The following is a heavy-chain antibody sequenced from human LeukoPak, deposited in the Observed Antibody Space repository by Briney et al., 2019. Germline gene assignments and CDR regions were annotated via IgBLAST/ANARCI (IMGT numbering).Heavy chain of an antibody. CDR3: ARDYYGPGSYQDY. D-gene: IGHD3-10*01. Sequence: ASMKVSCKASGYTFTGYYMHWVRQAPGQGLEWMGWINPNSGGTNYAQKFQGRVTMTRDTSISTAYMELSRLRSDDTAVYYCARDYYGPGSYQDYWGQGTLVTVSS. J-gene: IGHJ4*02. CDR1: GYTFTGYY. V-gene: IGHV1-2*02. CDR2: INPNSGGT.